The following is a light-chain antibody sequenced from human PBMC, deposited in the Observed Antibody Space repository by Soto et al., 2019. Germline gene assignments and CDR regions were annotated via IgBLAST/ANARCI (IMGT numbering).Light chain of an antibody. CDR1: QTITTW. CDR3: QQANSLPIT. CDR2: AAS. J-gene: IGKJ5*01. Sequence: IHTTHSPSTLPASVVDRVAITCRASQTITTWLAWYQQKPGKAPKLLIYAASSLQSGVPSRFSGSGSGTDFTLTISSLQPEDFATYYCQQANSLPITFGQGTRLEIK. V-gene: IGKV1-12*01.